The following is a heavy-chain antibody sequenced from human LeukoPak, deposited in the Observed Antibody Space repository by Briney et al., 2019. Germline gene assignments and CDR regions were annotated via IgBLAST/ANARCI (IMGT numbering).Heavy chain of an antibody. CDR1: GYSFTNYW. CDR2: IYPGDSDT. D-gene: IGHD2-21*02. Sequence: GESLKISCKGSGYSFTNYWIGWVRQMPGKGLEWMGIIYPGDSDTRYSPSFQGQVTISTDKSISTAYLQWSSLKASDTAMYYCARHGVLCGGDCYSGFDYWGQGTLVTVSS. J-gene: IGHJ4*02. V-gene: IGHV5-51*01. CDR3: ARHGVLCGGDCYSGFDY.